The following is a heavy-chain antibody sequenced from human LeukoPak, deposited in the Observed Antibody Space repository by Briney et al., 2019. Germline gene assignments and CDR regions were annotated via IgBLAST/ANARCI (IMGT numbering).Heavy chain of an antibody. CDR2: IIPNNGGT. CDR3: ARGSPVGATTGLHS. CDR1: GYTFTGYY. J-gene: IGHJ4*02. D-gene: IGHD1-26*01. Sequence: ASVKVSCKTSGYTFTGYYMHWVRQAPGQGLEWMGWIIPNNGGTNYAQKFQDRVTMTRDTSISTAYMELSRLRSDDTAVYSCARGSPVGATTGLHSWGQGTLVTVSS. V-gene: IGHV1-2*02.